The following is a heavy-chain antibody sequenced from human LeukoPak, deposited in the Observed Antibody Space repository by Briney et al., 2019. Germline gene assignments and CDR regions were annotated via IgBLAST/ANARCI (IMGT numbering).Heavy chain of an antibody. J-gene: IGHJ2*01. CDR3: ARVQSSSWRTGDRYWYFDL. Sequence: SETLSLTCAVSGGSISSGGYSWSWIRQPPGKGLEWIGYIYHSGSTYYNPSLKSRVTISVDRSKNQFSLKLSSVTAADTAVYYCARVQSSSWRTGDRYWYFDLWGRGTLVTVSS. CDR2: IYHSGST. D-gene: IGHD6-13*01. V-gene: IGHV4-30-2*01. CDR1: GGSISSGGYS.